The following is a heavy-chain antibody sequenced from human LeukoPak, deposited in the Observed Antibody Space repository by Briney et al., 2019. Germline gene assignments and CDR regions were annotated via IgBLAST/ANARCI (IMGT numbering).Heavy chain of an antibody. D-gene: IGHD6-13*01. V-gene: IGHV4-59*12. Sequence: PSETLSLTCTVSGGSISSYYWSWIRQPPGKGLEWIGYIYYSGSTNYNPSLKSRVTISVDTSKNQFSLKLSSVTAADTAVYYCARAGQQLAVSYFDYWGQGTLVTVSS. CDR3: ARAGQQLAVSYFDY. CDR2: IYYSGST. CDR1: GGSISSYY. J-gene: IGHJ4*02.